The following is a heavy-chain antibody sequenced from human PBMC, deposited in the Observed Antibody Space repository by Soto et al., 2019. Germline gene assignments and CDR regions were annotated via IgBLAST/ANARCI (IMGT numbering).Heavy chain of an antibody. V-gene: IGHV1-18*01. D-gene: IGHD3-3*01. Sequence: GASVKVSCKASGYTFTSYGISWVRQAPGQGLEWMGWISAYNGNTNYAQKLQGRVTMTTDTSTSTAYMELRSLRSDDTAVYYCAREDTIFGVVGTNWFDPWGQGTLVTVSS. CDR2: ISAYNGNT. J-gene: IGHJ5*02. CDR3: AREDTIFGVVGTNWFDP. CDR1: GYTFTSYG.